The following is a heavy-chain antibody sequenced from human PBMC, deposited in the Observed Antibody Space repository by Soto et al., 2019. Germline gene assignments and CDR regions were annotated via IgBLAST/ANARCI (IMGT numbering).Heavy chain of an antibody. J-gene: IGHJ3*02. D-gene: IGHD3-22*01. V-gene: IGHV1-58*01. CDR3: AAGDSSGYTPDAFDI. CDR1: GFTFTSSA. Sequence: GASVKVSCKASGFTFTSSAVQWVRQARGQRLEWIGWIVIGSGNTNYAQKFQERVTITRDMSTSTAYMELSSLRSEDTAVYYCAAGDSSGYTPDAFDIWGQGTTVTVSS. CDR2: IVIGSGNT.